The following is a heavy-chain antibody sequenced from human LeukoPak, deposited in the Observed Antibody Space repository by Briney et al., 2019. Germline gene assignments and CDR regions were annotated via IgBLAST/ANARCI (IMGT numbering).Heavy chain of an antibody. CDR3: ARVRRVGKVAATGLYY. Sequence: PSETLSLTCTVSGGSMSSYYWSWIRQPPGKGLEWIAYIYYSGGTNYNPSLQSRVTMSVDTSKNQFSLKLSSVTAADTAVHYCARVRRVGKVAATGLYYWGQGTLVTVSS. V-gene: IGHV4-59*01. CDR2: IYYSGGT. CDR1: GGSMSSYY. D-gene: IGHD2-15*01. J-gene: IGHJ4*02.